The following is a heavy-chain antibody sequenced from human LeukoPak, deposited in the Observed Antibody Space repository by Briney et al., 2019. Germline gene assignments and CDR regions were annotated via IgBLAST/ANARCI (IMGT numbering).Heavy chain of an antibody. CDR3: ARATPLRAAFDY. D-gene: IGHD6-25*01. J-gene: IGHJ4*02. Sequence: GGSLRLSCAASGLTFSSFSMNWVRQAPGKGLEWVASISGSSSHIYYASSVRGRFTVSRDNANNSLQLQMNSLRPDDTAVYYCARATPLRAAFDYWGPGTLVTVSS. CDR2: ISGSSSHI. V-gene: IGHV3-21*01. CDR1: GLTFSSFS.